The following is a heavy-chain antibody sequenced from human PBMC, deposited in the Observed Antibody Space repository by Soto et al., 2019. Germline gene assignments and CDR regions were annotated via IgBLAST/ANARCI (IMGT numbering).Heavy chain of an antibody. J-gene: IGHJ4*02. CDR1: GFIFSDHY. V-gene: IGHV3-72*01. CDR2: ARNKVSSYTT. CDR3: ARLMGTSFDL. Sequence: EVQLVESGGGLVQPGGSLRLSCAASGFIFSDHYMDWVRQAPGKGLEWVGRARNKVSSYTTAYAASVKGRFTISRDDSKNSLYLEMSSLKTEDTDVYFCARLMGTSFDLWGQGTLVTVSS. D-gene: IGHD2-8*01.